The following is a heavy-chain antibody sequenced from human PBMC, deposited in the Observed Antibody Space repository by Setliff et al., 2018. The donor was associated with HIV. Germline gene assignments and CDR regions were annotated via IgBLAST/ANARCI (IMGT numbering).Heavy chain of an antibody. CDR3: ARGQWPAPRPDFSDGYYNYGMDV. J-gene: IGHJ6*02. CDR2: FYYSGSP. V-gene: IGHV4-59*11. Sequence: SETLSLTCTVSGGSIRSHYWNWIRQSPGKGLEWIAYFYYSGSPNYNPSLKSRVTMSVDTSKNQISLTLTSVTTADAAVYYCARGQWPAPRPDFSDGYYNYGMDVWGQGTTVTVSS. D-gene: IGHD2-2*01. CDR1: GGSIRSHY.